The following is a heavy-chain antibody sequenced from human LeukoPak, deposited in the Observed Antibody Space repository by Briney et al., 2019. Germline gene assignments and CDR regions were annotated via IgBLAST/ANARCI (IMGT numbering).Heavy chain of an antibody. Sequence: GGSLRLSCAASGFTFSSYAMSWVRQAPGKRLEWVSAISGSGGSTYYADSVKGRFTISRDNSKNTLYLQMNSLRAEDTAVYYCAKDIRVRSVVTRGFDYWGQGTLVTVSS. D-gene: IGHD4-23*01. CDR3: AKDIRVRSVVTRGFDY. J-gene: IGHJ4*02. V-gene: IGHV3-23*01. CDR1: GFTFSSYA. CDR2: ISGSGGST.